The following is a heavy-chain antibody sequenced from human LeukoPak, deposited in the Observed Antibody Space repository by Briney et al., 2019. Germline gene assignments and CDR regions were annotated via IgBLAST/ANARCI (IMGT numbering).Heavy chain of an antibody. CDR1: GGSIRSHD. D-gene: IGHD3-3*01. V-gene: IGHV4-59*11. CDR2: IYYSGST. CDR3: ARGIMIFGVAQFDS. Sequence: SETLPLTCTVSGGSIRSHDRSWIRQPPGKGLEWIGYIYYSGSTNYNPSLKSRVTISADTSKNQFSLKLSSVTAADTGVHYCARGIMIFGVAQFDSWGQGTLVTVSS. J-gene: IGHJ4*02.